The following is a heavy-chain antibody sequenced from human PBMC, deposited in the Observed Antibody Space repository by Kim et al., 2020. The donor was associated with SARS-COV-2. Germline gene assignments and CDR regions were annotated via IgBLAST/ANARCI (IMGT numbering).Heavy chain of an antibody. CDR1: GGSIINYY. D-gene: IGHD6-19*01. Sequence: SETLSLTCTVSGGSIINYYWSWIRQPPGKGLEWIGYISDSGSTNYNPSLKSRVTMSVDTSKNQLSLKWYSVTTADTAVYYCARQSYSSAWYSPDYYYYM. V-gene: IGHV4-59*08. CDR2: ISDSGST. CDR3: ARQSYSSAWYSPDYYYYM. J-gene: IGHJ6*03.